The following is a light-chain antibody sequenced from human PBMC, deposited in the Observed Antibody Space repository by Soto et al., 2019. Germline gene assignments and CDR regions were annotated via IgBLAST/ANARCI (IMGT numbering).Light chain of an antibody. Sequence: EIVLAQSPGTLSLSPGERATLSCRASQSVTSTYLSWYQQKPGQAPRLLIYAASTRATGIPDRFSGSGSGTDFTLTIRSLEPEDFAVYYCKQRSNWPPTFGQGTRLEIK. J-gene: IGKJ5*01. V-gene: IGKV3D-20*02. CDR1: QSVTSTY. CDR2: AAS. CDR3: KQRSNWPPT.